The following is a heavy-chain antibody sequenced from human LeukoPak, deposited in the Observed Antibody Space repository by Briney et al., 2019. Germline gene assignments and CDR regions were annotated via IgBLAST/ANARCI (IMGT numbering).Heavy chain of an antibody. V-gene: IGHV4-31*03. J-gene: IGHJ4*01. Sequence: SETLSLTCTVSGGSISSGNYYWTCIRQLPGKGLEWIGYIYDSASTYYNPSLKSRVSMSADTSKNQFSLEMRSVTAADTAVYYCTRALDRGSFYRFDYWGQGTLVTVSS. CDR2: IYDSAST. CDR3: TRALDRGSFYRFDY. CDR1: GGSISSGNYY. D-gene: IGHD1-26*01.